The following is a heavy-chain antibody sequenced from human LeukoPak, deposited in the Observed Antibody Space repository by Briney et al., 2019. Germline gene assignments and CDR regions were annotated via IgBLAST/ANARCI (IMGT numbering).Heavy chain of an antibody. CDR2: INHSGST. V-gene: IGHV4-34*01. CDR3: ARAIGYCSGGSCPEKAFDY. D-gene: IGHD2-15*01. Sequence: SETLSLTCAVYGGSFSGYYWSWIRQPPGKGLEWIGEINHSGSTNYNPSLKSRVTISLDTSKNQFSLKLSSVTAADTAVYYCARAIGYCSGGSCPEKAFDYWGQGTLVTVSS. J-gene: IGHJ4*02. CDR1: GGSFSGYY.